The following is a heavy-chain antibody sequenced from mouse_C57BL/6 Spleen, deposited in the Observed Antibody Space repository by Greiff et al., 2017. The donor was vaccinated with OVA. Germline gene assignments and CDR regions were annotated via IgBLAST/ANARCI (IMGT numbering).Heavy chain of an antibody. V-gene: IGHV1-15*01. Sequence: QVHVKQSGAELVRPGASVTLSCKASGYTFTDYEMHWVKQTPVHGLEWIGAIDPETGGTAYNQKFKGKAILTADKSSSTAYMELRSLTSEDSAVYYCTRDGELRWDYWGQGTTLTVSS. CDR2: IDPETGGT. J-gene: IGHJ2*01. D-gene: IGHD1-1*01. CDR1: GYTFTDYE. CDR3: TRDGELRWDY.